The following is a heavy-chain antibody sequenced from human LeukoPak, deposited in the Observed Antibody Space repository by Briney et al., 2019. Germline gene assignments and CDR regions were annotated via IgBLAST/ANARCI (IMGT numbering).Heavy chain of an antibody. CDR1: RFSFSSYA. J-gene: IGHJ4*02. D-gene: IGHD6-19*01. CDR2: ISYDDGRTK. V-gene: IGHV3-30*04. Sequence: GGSLRLSCAASRFSFSSYAMHWVRQAPGKGLEWVAVISYDDGRTKYHADAVKGRFTISRDNSKNTMYLQMNSLRVEDTAVYYCAKVLRSGWYPANFDYWGQGTLVTVSS. CDR3: AKVLRSGWYPANFDY.